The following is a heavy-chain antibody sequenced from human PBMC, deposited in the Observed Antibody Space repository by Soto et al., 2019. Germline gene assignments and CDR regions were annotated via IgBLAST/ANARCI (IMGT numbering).Heavy chain of an antibody. CDR3: ARVLMTKVTTRAFDI. V-gene: IGHV1-2*02. CDR1: GYTFTGYY. D-gene: IGHD4-17*01. Sequence: ASVKVSCKASGYTFTGYYMHWVRQVPGQGLEWMGWINPNSGGTNYAQKFQGRVTMTRDTSISTAYMELSRLRSDDTAVYYCARVLMTKVTTRAFDIWGQGTLVTVSS. J-gene: IGHJ3*02. CDR2: INPNSGGT.